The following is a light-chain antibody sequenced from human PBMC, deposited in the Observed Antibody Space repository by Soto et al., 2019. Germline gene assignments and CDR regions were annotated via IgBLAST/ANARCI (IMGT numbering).Light chain of an antibody. J-gene: IGKJ4*01. CDR2: GAS. CDR1: QDINGR. CDR3: QQCYSPPLS. V-gene: IGKV1-39*01. Sequence: DIQMTQSPSSLSASIVERFTITCRASQDINGRLNWYQQTRGRVPKLLIYGASNLESGVPSRFSGSGSGTDFTLTISGLQPEDFASYYCQQCYSPPLSFGGGTKVDNK.